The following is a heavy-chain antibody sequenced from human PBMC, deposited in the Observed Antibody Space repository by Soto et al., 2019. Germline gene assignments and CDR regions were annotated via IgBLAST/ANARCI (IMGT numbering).Heavy chain of an antibody. CDR3: ARDGRGSYSADFDY. D-gene: IGHD1-26*01. V-gene: IGHV4-30-4*01. J-gene: IGHJ4*02. CDR2: ISYSGTT. Sequence: SETLSLTCTVSGGSMSSGDYYWSWIRQPPGKGLEWIGYISYSGTTYYNRSLKSRVTISVDTSKNQFSLKLSSVTAADTAVYYCARDGRGSYSADFDYWGQGTLVTVLL. CDR1: GGSMSSGDYY.